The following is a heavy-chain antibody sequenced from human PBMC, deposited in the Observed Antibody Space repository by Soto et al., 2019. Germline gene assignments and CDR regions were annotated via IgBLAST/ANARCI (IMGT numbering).Heavy chain of an antibody. V-gene: IGHV3-21*01. Sequence: PGGSLRLSCAASGFSFSSYSMHWVRQAPGKGLEWVSAISSDNTYINYADSVKGRFTISRDDAKNSLYLQMNSLRAEDTAVYYCATPVSPGGHWGLGTLVTVSS. CDR3: ATPVSPGGH. CDR1: GFSFSSYS. J-gene: IGHJ4*02. D-gene: IGHD3-10*01. CDR2: ISSDNTYI.